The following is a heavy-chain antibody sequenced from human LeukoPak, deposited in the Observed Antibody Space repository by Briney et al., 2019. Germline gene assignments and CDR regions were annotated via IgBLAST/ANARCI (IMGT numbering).Heavy chain of an antibody. Sequence: SVKVSCTASGGTFSIYSISWVRQAPGQGLEWMGGIIPIFGTANYAQKFQGRVTITADESTSTAYMELSSLRSEDTAVYYCAREPVTGSFDYWGQGTLVTVSS. D-gene: IGHD1-20*01. CDR2: IIPIFGTA. J-gene: IGHJ4*02. CDR1: GGTFSIYS. CDR3: AREPVTGSFDY. V-gene: IGHV1-69*13.